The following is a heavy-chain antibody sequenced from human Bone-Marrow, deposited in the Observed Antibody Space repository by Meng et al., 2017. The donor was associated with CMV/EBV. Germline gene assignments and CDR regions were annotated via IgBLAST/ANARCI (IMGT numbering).Heavy chain of an antibody. Sequence: SEPLSLTCTVSGYSISSGYYWGWIRQPPGKGLEWIGSIYHSGSTYYNPSLKSRVTISVDTSKNQFSLKLSSVTAADTAVYYCARGGITGYCSSTSCYDDYWGQGTLVTVSS. CDR1: GYSISSGYY. V-gene: IGHV4-38-2*02. D-gene: IGHD2-2*01. CDR2: IYHSGST. CDR3: ARGGITGYCSSTSCYDDY. J-gene: IGHJ4*02.